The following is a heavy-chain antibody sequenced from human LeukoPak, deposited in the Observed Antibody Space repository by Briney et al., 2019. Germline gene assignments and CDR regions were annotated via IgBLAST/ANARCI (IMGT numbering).Heavy chain of an antibody. D-gene: IGHD1-14*01. CDR3: ARRPPPGPGNTGWFDP. J-gene: IGHJ5*02. CDR1: GGSISSGGYY. Sequence: ASETLSLTCTVSGGSISSGGYYWSWIRQPPGKGLEWIGYIYHSGSTYYNPSLKSRVTISVDRSKNQFSLKLSSVTAADTAVYYCARRPPPGPGNTGWFDPWGQGTLVTVSS. CDR2: IYHSGST. V-gene: IGHV4-30-2*02.